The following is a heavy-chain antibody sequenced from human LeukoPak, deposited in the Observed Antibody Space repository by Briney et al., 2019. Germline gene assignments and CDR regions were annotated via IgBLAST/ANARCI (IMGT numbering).Heavy chain of an antibody. V-gene: IGHV3-53*01. CDR1: GFSVSGNY. CDR2: INIHEDA. J-gene: IGHJ4*02. CDR3: ARGLVYYDTTGSYLAERPYFDS. Sequence: GGSLRLSCAASGFSVSGNYLTWVRQAPGRGLVRVSFINIHEDAFYADSVKGRFTVSRDNSKNILYLQMNSLRAEDTAIYYCARGLVYYDTTGSYLAERPYFDSWGQGTLVTVSS. D-gene: IGHD3-16*01.